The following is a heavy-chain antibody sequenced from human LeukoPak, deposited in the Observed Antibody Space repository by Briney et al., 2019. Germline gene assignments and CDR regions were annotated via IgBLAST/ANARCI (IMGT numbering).Heavy chain of an antibody. D-gene: IGHD1-26*01. Sequence: ASVKVPCKASGYLFTTYTFNWVRQASGQGPEWMGWMSPHSGDTGYAQKFQGRVTMTRNTSINTAYMELSSLRSEDTAVYYCATLRSKKGGSYFDPWGQGTLVTVSS. CDR3: ATLRSKKGGSYFDP. CDR1: GYLFTTYT. V-gene: IGHV1-8*01. CDR2: MSPHSGDT. J-gene: IGHJ5*02.